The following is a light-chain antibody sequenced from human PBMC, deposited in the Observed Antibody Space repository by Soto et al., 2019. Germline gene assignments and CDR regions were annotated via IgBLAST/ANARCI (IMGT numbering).Light chain of an antibody. CDR1: QDISHY. Sequence: DIQMTQSPSSLSASVGDRVTITCQASQDISHYLNWYQQKPGKAPKLLIYDASSLNTGVPSRFSGSGSGTDFTFTISSLQAEDIATYYCQQYDNLPITFGQGTRLEIK. CDR2: DAS. J-gene: IGKJ5*01. V-gene: IGKV1-33*01. CDR3: QQYDNLPIT.